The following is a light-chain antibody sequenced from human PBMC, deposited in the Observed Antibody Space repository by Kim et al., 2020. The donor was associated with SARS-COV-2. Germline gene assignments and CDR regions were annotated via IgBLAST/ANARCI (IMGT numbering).Light chain of an antibody. CDR2: DAS. CDR1: QSISNY. CDR3: QQRDSWPLA. J-gene: IGKJ4*01. V-gene: IGKV3-11*01. Sequence: LYPGERATLSCRASQSISNYLAWFQQKPGQPPRLLIYDASKRASGIPPRFSGSGSGTDFTLTISSLEPDDLALYYCQQRDSWPLAFGGGTKVDIK.